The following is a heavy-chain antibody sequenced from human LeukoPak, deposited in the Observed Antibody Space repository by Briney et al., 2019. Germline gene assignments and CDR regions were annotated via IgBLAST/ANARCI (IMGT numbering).Heavy chain of an antibody. Sequence: SVKVSCKASGDTFTSYAISWVRQAPGQGLEWMGRIIPIFGTANYAQKFQGRVTITTDESTSTAYMELSSLRSEDTAVYYCARDLYYYDSSGYPSPFDYWGQGTLVTVSS. CDR2: IIPIFGTA. CDR3: ARDLYYYDSSGYPSPFDY. D-gene: IGHD3-22*01. J-gene: IGHJ4*02. CDR1: GDTFTSYA. V-gene: IGHV1-69*05.